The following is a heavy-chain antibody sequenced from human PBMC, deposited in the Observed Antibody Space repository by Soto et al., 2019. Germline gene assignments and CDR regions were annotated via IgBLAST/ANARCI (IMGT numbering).Heavy chain of an antibody. CDR2: ISSSSSYI. Sequence: EVQLVESGGGLVKPGGSLRLSCAASGFTFSSYSMNWVRQAPGKGLEWVSSISSSSSYIYYADSVKGRFTISRDNAKNSLYLQMNSLRAEDTAVYYCARDSLLNYYDSSGYSSPYYYYGMDVWGQGTTVTVSS. CDR1: GFTFSSYS. D-gene: IGHD3-22*01. V-gene: IGHV3-21*01. CDR3: ARDSLLNYYDSSGYSSPYYYYGMDV. J-gene: IGHJ6*02.